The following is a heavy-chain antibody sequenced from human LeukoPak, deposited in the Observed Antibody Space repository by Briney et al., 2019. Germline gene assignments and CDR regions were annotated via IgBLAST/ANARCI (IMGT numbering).Heavy chain of an antibody. D-gene: IGHD2-2*01. CDR3: ARFLVVPAAGGYYFDY. V-gene: IGHV1-2*02. Sequence: ASVKVSCKASGYTFTGYYMHWVRQAPGQGLEWMGWINPNSGGTNYAQKFQGRVTMTRDTSISTAYMELSRLRSDDTAVYYCARFLVVPAAGGYYFDYWGQGTLVTVSS. CDR1: GYTFTGYY. J-gene: IGHJ4*02. CDR2: INPNSGGT.